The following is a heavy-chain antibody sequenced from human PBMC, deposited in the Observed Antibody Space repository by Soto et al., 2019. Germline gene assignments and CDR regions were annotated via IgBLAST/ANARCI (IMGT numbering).Heavy chain of an antibody. CDR1: GFTFSSYA. CDR2: ISGSGGST. CDR3: GKVAMVRVVIHPLGY. Sequence: EVQLLESGGGLVQPGGSLRLSCAASGFTFSSYAMSWVRQAPGNGLEWVSAISGSGGSTYYADSVKGRFTISRDNSKTTQHLQKNGLGADDTAVYYGGKVAMVRVVIHPLGYWGQGTMVTVSS. J-gene: IGHJ4*02. V-gene: IGHV3-23*01. D-gene: IGHD3-10*01.